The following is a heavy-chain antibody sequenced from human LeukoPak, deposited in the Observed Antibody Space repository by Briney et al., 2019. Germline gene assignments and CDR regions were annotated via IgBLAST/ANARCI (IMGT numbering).Heavy chain of an antibody. D-gene: IGHD3-10*01. CDR1: GGSFSGYY. CDR2: INHSGST. CDR3: ARGFYYGSGSMDV. J-gene: IGHJ6*04. V-gene: IGHV4-34*01. Sequence: PSETLSPTCAVYGGSFSGYYWSWIRQPPGKGLEWIGEINHSGSTNYNPSLKSRVTISVDTSKNQFSLKLSSVTAADTAVYYCARGFYYGSGSMDVWGKGTTVTVSS.